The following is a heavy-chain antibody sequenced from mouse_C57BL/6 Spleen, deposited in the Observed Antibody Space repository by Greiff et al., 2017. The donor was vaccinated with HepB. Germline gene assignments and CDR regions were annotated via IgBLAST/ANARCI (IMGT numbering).Heavy chain of an antibody. CDR1: GYTFTSYW. CDR3: ARRGDGNPFAY. V-gene: IGHV1-64*01. CDR2: IYPRSGNT. J-gene: IGHJ3*01. Sequence: QVQLKQPGAELVKPGASVKLSCKASGYTFTSYWMHWVKQRPGQGLEWIGEIYPRSGNTYYNEKFKGKATLTADKSSSTAYMELRSLTSEDSAVYFCARRGDGNPFAYWGQGTLVTVSA. D-gene: IGHD2-1*01.